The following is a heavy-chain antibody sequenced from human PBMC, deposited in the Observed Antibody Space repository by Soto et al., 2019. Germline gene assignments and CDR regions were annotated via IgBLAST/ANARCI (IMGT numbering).Heavy chain of an antibody. V-gene: IGHV4-59*08. D-gene: IGHD3-16*01. CDR3: ARGASWGKYFDF. J-gene: IGHJ4*02. Sequence: QVQLQESGPGLVKPSETLSLTCSVSGGSISNYYWNWIRQSPGKGLEWLGDIYYSGSTNYNPSLKSRVTMSVDVSKNHFSLELASVTAADMAVYYCARGASWGKYFDFWGQGTLVSVSS. CDR2: IYYSGST. CDR1: GGSISNYY.